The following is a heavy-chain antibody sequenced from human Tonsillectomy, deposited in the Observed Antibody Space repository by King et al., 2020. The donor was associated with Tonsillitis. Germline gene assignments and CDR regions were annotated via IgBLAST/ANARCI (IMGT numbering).Heavy chain of an antibody. V-gene: IGHV3-30*18. J-gene: IGHJ6*02. CDR1: GFTFSNYG. CDR2: ISHDGSNT. D-gene: IGHD4-23*01. Sequence: VQLVESGGGVVQPGRSLRLACAASGFTFSNYGMHWVRQAPGKGLEWLAVISHDGSNTYSTDSVKGRFSISRDNSKNTLYLLMNSLRAEDTAVYYCAKDLICPGGGQGMYYYYGMDVWGQGTTVTVSS. CDR3: AKDLICPGGGQGMYYYYGMDV.